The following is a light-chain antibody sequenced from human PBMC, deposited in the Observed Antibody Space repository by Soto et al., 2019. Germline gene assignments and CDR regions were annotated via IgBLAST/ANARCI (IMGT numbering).Light chain of an antibody. CDR1: HNIINY. V-gene: IGKV1-16*01. CDR2: VAS. CDR3: QQYNSYPIT. J-gene: IGKJ5*01. Sequence: DIQMTQSPSSLSASVGDRVTITCRASHNIINYLNWYQQKPGKAPQLLIYVASMLESGVPSRFSGSGSGTEFTLTISSLQPDDFATYFCQQYNSYPITFGQGTRLEI.